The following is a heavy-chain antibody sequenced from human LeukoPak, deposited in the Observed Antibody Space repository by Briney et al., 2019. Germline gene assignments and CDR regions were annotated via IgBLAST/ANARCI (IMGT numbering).Heavy chain of an antibody. J-gene: IGHJ2*01. CDR3: ARDRGHYDILTGYYGPYWYFDL. CDR1: GGSISSYY. D-gene: IGHD3-9*01. CDR2: IYYSGST. V-gene: IGHV4-59*13. Sequence: KPSETLSLTCTVSGGSISSYYWTWIPKPPGKGLERVGDIYYSGSTNYNPSLNSRVTLSLDTSKNQFSLTLSSVTAADTAVYYCARDRGHYDILTGYYGPYWYFDLWGRGTLVTVSS.